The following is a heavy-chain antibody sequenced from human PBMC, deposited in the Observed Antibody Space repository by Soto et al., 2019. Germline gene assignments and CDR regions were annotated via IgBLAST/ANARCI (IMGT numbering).Heavy chain of an antibody. J-gene: IGHJ4*02. Sequence: QVQLHESGPGLVKPSETLSLTCTVSGGSISSYYWSWIRQPPGKGLEWFGYIYYSGSTNYNPSLKRRVTTSVDTSKAPFSLKLSSVSAADTAVYYCARASIAVAGTKEPYYFDYWGQGTLVTVSS. CDR2: IYYSGST. D-gene: IGHD6-19*01. V-gene: IGHV4-59*01. CDR3: ARASIAVAGTKEPYYFDY. CDR1: GGSISSYY.